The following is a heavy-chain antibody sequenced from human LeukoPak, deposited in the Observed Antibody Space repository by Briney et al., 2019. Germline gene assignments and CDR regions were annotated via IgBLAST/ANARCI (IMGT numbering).Heavy chain of an antibody. CDR3: ARSQGGYDFWSGYHHRPYYFDY. CDR2: VIPIFDTA. J-gene: IGHJ4*02. CDR1: GGTFSSYA. D-gene: IGHD3-3*01. V-gene: IGHV1-69*05. Sequence: ASVKVSXKASGGTFSSYAISWVRQAPGQGLEWMGGVIPIFDTANYAQKFQGRVTITTDESTSTAYMELSSLRSEDTAVYYCARSQGGYDFWSGYHHRPYYFDYWGQGTLVTVSS.